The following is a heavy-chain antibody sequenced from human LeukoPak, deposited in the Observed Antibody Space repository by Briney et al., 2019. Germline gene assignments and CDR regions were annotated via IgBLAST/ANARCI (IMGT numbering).Heavy chain of an antibody. CDR2: IIPIFGTA. CDR3: AGSKVDTVYYYYMDV. J-gene: IGHJ6*03. CDR1: GGTLSSYA. D-gene: IGHD5-18*01. Sequence: SVKVSCKASGGTLSSYAISWVRQAPGQGLEWMGGIIPIFGTANYAQKFQGRVTITTHESTSTAYMELSSLRSEDTAGYYCAGSKVDTVYYYYMDVWGKGTTVTVSS. V-gene: IGHV1-69*05.